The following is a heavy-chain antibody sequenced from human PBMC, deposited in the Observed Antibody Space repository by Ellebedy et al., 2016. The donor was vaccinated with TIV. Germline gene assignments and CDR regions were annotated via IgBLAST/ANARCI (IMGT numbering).Heavy chain of an antibody. CDR1: GYTFNTYS. D-gene: IGHD5-12*01. J-gene: IGHJ4*02. V-gene: IGHV1-18*01. Sequence: ASVKVSCKASGYTFNTYSMSWVRQAPGQGLEWMGWISPYTGNTDYARKVQGRVTLTTDTATNTVYMELRSLRSDDTAVYYCARDMVQGMVAKYLWFDYWGQGTPVTVSS. CDR3: ARDMVQGMVAKYLWFDY. CDR2: ISPYTGNT.